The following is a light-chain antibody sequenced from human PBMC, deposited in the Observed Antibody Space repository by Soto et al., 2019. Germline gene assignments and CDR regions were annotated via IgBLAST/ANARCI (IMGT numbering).Light chain of an antibody. CDR2: EVS. Sequence: QSALTQPASVSGSPGQSITISCTGTSSDVGGYDYVSWYQLHPGKAPKLMVFEVSNRPSGVSLRFSGSKSANTASLTLSGLQADDEAEYYCASFSNSTFVFGSGTKLTVL. CDR3: ASFSNSTFV. CDR1: SSDVGGYDY. V-gene: IGLV2-14*01. J-gene: IGLJ1*01.